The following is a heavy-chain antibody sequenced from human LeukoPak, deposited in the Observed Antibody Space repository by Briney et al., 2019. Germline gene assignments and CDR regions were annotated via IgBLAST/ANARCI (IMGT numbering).Heavy chain of an antibody. CDR3: ARHPQWELPLFDY. D-gene: IGHD1-26*01. V-gene: IGHV3-74*01. Sequence: GGSLRLSCAASGFTFSSYWMHWVRQAPGKGLVWVSRINSDGSSTSYADSVKGRFTISRDNAKNTLYLQMNSLRAADTAVYYCARHPQWELPLFDYSGPGTLVTVSS. CDR2: INSDGSST. J-gene: IGHJ4*02. CDR1: GFTFSSYW.